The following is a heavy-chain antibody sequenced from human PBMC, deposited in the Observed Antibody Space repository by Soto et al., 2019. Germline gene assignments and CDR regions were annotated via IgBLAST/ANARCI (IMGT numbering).Heavy chain of an antibody. CDR2: ISANNGNT. CDR3: ARDRGSYALDY. V-gene: IGHV1-18*01. CDR1: GYTFTSYG. Sequence: QVQLVQSGAEVKKPGASVKVSCKASGYTFTSYGISWVRQAPGQGLEWMGWISANNGNTNYAQKRQGRXTXTXNTATSTAYMELRSLRSDDTAVYYCARDRGSYALDYWGQGTLVTVSS. J-gene: IGHJ4*02. D-gene: IGHD1-26*01.